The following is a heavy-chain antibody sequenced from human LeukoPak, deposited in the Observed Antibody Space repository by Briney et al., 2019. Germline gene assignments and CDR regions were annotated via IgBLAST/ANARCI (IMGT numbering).Heavy chain of an antibody. CDR3: AKVDREKGYDPDDAFDI. CDR2: ISWNSGSI. Sequence: GGSLRLSCAASGFTFDDYAMHWVRQAPGKGLEWVSGISWNSGSIGYADSVKGRFTISRDNAKNSLYLQMNSLRAEDTALYYCAKVDREKGYDPDDAFDIWGQGTMVTVSS. D-gene: IGHD2-15*01. V-gene: IGHV3-9*01. CDR1: GFTFDDYA. J-gene: IGHJ3*02.